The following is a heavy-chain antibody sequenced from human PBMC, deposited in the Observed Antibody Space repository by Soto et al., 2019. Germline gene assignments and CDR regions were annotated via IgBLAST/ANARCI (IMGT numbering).Heavy chain of an antibody. D-gene: IGHD3-10*01. V-gene: IGHV1-2*04. CDR3: ARDGMVRGYYYSGMDV. CDR2: INPNSGGT. J-gene: IGHJ6*04. CDR1: GYTFTGYY. Sequence: GASVKVSCKASGYTFTGYYMHWVRQAPGQGLEWMGWINPNSGGTNYAQKFQGWVTMTRDTSISTAYMELSRLRSDDTAVYYCARDGMVRGYYYSGMDVWGKGTTVTFPS.